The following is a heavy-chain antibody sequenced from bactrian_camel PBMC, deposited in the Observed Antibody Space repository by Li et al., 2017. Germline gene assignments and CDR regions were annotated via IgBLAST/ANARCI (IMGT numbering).Heavy chain of an antibody. V-gene: IGHV3S6*01. CDR2: IYSDGSNI. D-gene: IGHD5*01. CDR3: ATGPIDYGLGRHSPEALNY. J-gene: IGHJ4*01. CDR1: GFAFSSYW. Sequence: VESGGGLVQPGGSLRLSCAASGFAFSSYWMSWVRQAPGKGLEWVSSIYSDGSNIYYADSVKGRFTISRDNAKNTLYLQMNSLKSEDTALHYCATGPIDYGLGRHSPEALNYWGQGTQVTVS.